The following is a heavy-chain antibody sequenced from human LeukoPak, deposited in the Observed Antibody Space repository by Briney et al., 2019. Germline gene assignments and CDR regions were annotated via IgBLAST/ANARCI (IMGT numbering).Heavy chain of an antibody. CDR3: AKSSYYYDSSGYLGY. CDR1: GFTIGNFA. J-gene: IGHJ4*02. V-gene: IGHV3-23*01. D-gene: IGHD3-22*01. CDR2: IRGSGFKT. Sequence: GGSLRLSCEASGFTIGNFAMSWVRQAPGRGLEWVSSIRGSGFKTFYSDSVRGRFTIARDNSKNTLYLQMNSLRAEDTAVYYCAKSSYYYDSSGYLGYWGQGTLVTVSS.